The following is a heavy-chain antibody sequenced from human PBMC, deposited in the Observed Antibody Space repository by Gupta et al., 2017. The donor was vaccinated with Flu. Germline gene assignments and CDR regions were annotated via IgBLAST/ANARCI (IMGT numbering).Heavy chain of an antibody. J-gene: IGHJ6*02. D-gene: IGHD3-3*01. Sequence: VQLVESGGGVVQPGRSLRLSCAASGFTFSSYGMHWVRQAPGTGREWVAVIWYDGSNKYYADSVKGRFTISRDNSKNTLYLQMNSLRAEDTAVYYCARVPHLWSGYYNRGHYYGMDVWGQGTTVTVSS. CDR1: GFTFSSYG. CDR2: IWYDGSNK. V-gene: IGHV3-33*01. CDR3: ARVPHLWSGYYNRGHYYGMDV.